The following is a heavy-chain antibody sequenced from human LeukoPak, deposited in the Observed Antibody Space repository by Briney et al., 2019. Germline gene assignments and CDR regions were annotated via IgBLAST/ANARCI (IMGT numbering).Heavy chain of an antibody. CDR3: AKNLESWYYYYGMDV. Sequence: GGSLRLSCAASGFTFSSYAMSWVRQAPGKGLEWVSAISGSGGSTYYADSVKGRFTISRDNSKNTLYLQMNSLRAEDTAVYYCAKNLESWYYYYGMDVWGQGTTVTVSS. CDR1: GFTFSSYA. D-gene: IGHD3-16*02. CDR2: ISGSGGST. V-gene: IGHV3-23*01. J-gene: IGHJ6*02.